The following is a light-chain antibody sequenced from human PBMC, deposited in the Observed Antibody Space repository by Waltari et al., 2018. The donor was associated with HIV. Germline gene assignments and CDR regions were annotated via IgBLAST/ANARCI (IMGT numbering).Light chain of an antibody. J-gene: IGLJ1*01. CDR1: SSDVGSYNV. CDR2: DVN. CDR3: CSYAGSTTHV. Sequence: QSALTQPASVSVSPGQSITISCTGTSSDVGSYNVVSWYQQHPGKVPKLMIYDVNKRPSGVSNRFSGSKSGNTASRTISELQAEDEADYYCCSYAGSTTHVFGTGTKVTVL. V-gene: IGLV2-23*02.